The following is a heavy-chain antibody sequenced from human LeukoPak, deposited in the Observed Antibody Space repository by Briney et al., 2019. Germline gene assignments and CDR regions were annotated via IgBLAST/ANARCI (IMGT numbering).Heavy chain of an antibody. D-gene: IGHD3-22*01. CDR2: INPNSGGT. V-gene: IGHV1-2*02. Sequence: ASVKASCKASGYTFTGYYMHWVRQAPRQGLEWMGWINPNSGGTNYAQKFQGRVTMTRDTSISTAYMELSRLRSDDTAVYYCARDDYDSSGLFDYWGQGTLVTVSS. CDR1: GYTFTGYY. J-gene: IGHJ4*02. CDR3: ARDDYDSSGLFDY.